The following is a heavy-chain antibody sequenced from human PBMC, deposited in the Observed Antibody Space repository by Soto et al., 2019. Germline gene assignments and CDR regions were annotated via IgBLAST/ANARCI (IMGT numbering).Heavy chain of an antibody. CDR3: ARGFGTPMVSYYYGMDV. Sequence: SETLSLTCTVSGGSISGYYWSWIRQPPGKGLEWIGCIYYSGSTNYNPSLKSRVTISLDTSKNHFSLKLTSVTAADTAVYYCARGFGTPMVSYYYGMDVWGQGTTVTVSS. V-gene: IGHV4-59*01. D-gene: IGHD5-18*01. CDR1: GGSISGYY. CDR2: IYYSGST. J-gene: IGHJ6*02.